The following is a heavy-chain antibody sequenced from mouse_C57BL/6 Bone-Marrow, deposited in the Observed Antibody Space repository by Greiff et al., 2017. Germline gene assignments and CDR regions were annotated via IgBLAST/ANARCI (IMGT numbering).Heavy chain of an antibody. J-gene: IGHJ2*01. V-gene: IGHV5-12*01. CDR2: ISNGGGST. CDR3: ARRGDPYYFDY. Sequence: DVHLVESGGGLVQPGGSLKLSCAASGFTFSDYYMYWVRQTPEKRLEWVAYISNGGGSTYYPDTVKGRFTISTDNAKNTLYLQMSRLQSEDTAMYYCARRGDPYYFDYWGQGTTLTVSS. CDR1: GFTFSDYY. D-gene: IGHD2-13*01.